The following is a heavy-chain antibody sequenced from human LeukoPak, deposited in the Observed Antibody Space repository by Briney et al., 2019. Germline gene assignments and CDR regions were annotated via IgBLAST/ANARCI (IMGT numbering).Heavy chain of an antibody. Sequence: QPVWLLRLSCAVSGFPFSTFWMSWVRLAPGKGLEWVANINQDGSEKYYVDSVRGRFAISRDNAKNSLYLQMNSLRPEDTAMYYCTGETYYFDHWGQGALVTVSS. CDR3: TGETYYFDH. CDR1: GFPFSTFW. CDR2: INQDGSEK. V-gene: IGHV3-7*04. J-gene: IGHJ4*02.